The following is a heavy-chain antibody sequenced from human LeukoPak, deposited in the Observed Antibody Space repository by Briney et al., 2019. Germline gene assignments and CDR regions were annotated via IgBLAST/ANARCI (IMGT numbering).Heavy chain of an antibody. J-gene: IGHJ4*02. V-gene: IGHV3-21*01. CDR2: ISSSSSYI. CDR3: ARLTYIAAAGKTGY. CDR1: GFTFSSYS. D-gene: IGHD6-13*01. Sequence: GGSLRLSCAASGFTFSSYSMNWVRQAPGKGLEWVSSISSSSSYIYYADSVKGRFTISRDNAKNSLYLQMNSLRAEDTAVYYCARLTYIAAAGKTGYWGQGTLVTVSS.